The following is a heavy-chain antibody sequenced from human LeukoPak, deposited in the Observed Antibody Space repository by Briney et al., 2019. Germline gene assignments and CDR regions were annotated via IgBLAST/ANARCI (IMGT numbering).Heavy chain of an antibody. Sequence: GGSLRLSCAASGFTFSRYEMNWVRQAPGKGLEWVSYISSSGSTIYYADSVKGRFTISRDNAKNSLYLQMNSLRAEDTAVYYCARDTVGFFDYWGQGTLVTVSS. CDR2: ISSSGSTI. J-gene: IGHJ4*02. V-gene: IGHV3-48*03. CDR1: GFTFSRYE. CDR3: ARDTVGFFDY. D-gene: IGHD4-17*01.